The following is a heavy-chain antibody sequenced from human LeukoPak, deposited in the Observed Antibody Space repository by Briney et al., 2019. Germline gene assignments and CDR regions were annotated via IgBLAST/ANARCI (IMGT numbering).Heavy chain of an antibody. CDR1: GFPFQSYW. D-gene: IGHD6-19*01. J-gene: IGHJ4*02. Sequence: PGGSLVLSCTASGFPFQSYWMNWVRQAPGKGLELVANINADGSDKYFMDSVKGRFSISRDNANNRLYLQMTSLRAEDTAVYYCARDVFGAVAGHVFDYWGQRTLVTVSS. CDR2: INADGSDK. V-gene: IGHV3-7*01. CDR3: ARDVFGAVAGHVFDY.